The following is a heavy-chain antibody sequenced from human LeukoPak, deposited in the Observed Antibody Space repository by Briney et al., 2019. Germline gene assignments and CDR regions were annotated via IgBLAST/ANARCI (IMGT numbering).Heavy chain of an antibody. D-gene: IGHD1-26*01. V-gene: IGHV3-33*01. CDR3: AREYRSGSYSDFDY. CDR2: IWYDGSNK. Sequence: GGSLRLSCAASGFTFSSYGMHWVRQAPGKGLEWVAVIWYDGSNKYYADSVKGRFTISRDNSKNTLYLQMNSLRAEDTAVYYCAREYRSGSYSDFDYWGQGTLVTVSS. J-gene: IGHJ4*02. CDR1: GFTFSSYG.